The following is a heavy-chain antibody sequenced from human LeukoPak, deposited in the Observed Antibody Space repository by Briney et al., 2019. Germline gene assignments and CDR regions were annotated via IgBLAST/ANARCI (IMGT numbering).Heavy chain of an antibody. J-gene: IGHJ4*02. CDR1: GTTFSYYW. Sequence: GGSLRLSCEVSGTTFSYYWMHWVRQTPGKGLVWVSHINTDGTTTSYADSVKGRFTISRDNAKKTLYLEMNSLRVEDTAIYYCLRSDNYGNWGYWGQGTLVTVSS. CDR2: INTDGTTT. CDR3: LRSDNYGNWGY. V-gene: IGHV3-74*01. D-gene: IGHD3-16*01.